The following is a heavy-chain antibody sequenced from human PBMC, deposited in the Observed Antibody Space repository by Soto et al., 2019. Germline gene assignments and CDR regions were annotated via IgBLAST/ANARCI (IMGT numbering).Heavy chain of an antibody. CDR3: ARERALLLWFGELINWFDP. D-gene: IGHD3-10*01. CDR2: INHSGST. Sequence: ASETLSLTCAVYGGSFSGYYWSWIRQPPGKGLEWIGEINHSGSTNYNPSLKSRVTISVDTSKNQFSLKLSSVTAADTAVYYCARERALLLWFGELINWFDPWGQGTLVTVS. J-gene: IGHJ5*02. V-gene: IGHV4-34*01. CDR1: GGSFSGYY.